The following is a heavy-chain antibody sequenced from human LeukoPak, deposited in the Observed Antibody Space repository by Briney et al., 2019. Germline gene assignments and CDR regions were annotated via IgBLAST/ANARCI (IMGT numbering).Heavy chain of an antibody. CDR2: IIPIFCTA. J-gene: IGHJ6*03. CDR1: GGTFSSYA. CDR3: ASLRGGYYYYMDV. Sequence: SVKVSCKASGGTFSSYAISWVRQAPGQGLEWMGGIIPIFCTANYAQKFQGRVTITTDESTSTAYMELSSLRSEDTAVYYCASLRGGYYYYMDVWGKGTTVTVSS. V-gene: IGHV1-69*05.